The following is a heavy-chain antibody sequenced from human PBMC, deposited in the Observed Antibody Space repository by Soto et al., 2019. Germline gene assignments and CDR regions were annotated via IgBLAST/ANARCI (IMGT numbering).Heavy chain of an antibody. Sequence: QVQLVESGGGLVKPGGSLRLSCAASGFTFSDYYMSWIRQAPGKGLEWVSYISSSGSTIYYADSVKGRFTISRDNAKNSLYLQMNSLRAEDTAVYYCASTAFGGNRWYYYDSSGDSPPFDYWGQGTLVTVSS. CDR3: ASTAFGGNRWYYYDSSGDSPPFDY. CDR1: GFTFSDYY. V-gene: IGHV3-11*01. J-gene: IGHJ4*02. CDR2: ISSSGSTI. D-gene: IGHD3-22*01.